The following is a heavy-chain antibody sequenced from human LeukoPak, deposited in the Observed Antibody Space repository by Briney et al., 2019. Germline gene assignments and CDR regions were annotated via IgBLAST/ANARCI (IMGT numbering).Heavy chain of an antibody. CDR2: IYWNDDK. V-gene: IGHV2-5*01. CDR1: GFSLSTSGVG. CDR3: AHSREDIVVAPAAIVTLNWFDP. D-gene: IGHD2-2*01. Sequence: SGPTLVKPTQTLTLTCTFSGFSLSTSGVGVGWIRQPPGKALEWLALIYWNDDKRYSPSLKSRLTITKDTSKNQVVLTTTNMDPVDTATYYCAHSREDIVVAPAAIVTLNWFDPWGQGTLVTVSS. J-gene: IGHJ5*02.